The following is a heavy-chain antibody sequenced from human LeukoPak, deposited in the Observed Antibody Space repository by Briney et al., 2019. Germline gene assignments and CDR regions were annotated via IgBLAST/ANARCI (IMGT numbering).Heavy chain of an antibody. J-gene: IGHJ5*02. Sequence: GASVKVSCRASGYSFTSYDVNWVRQTPGQGLEWMGWMNPNRGNTGYAHKFKGRVTMTRNTSISTAYMELTSLGSEDTAIYYCARSHLRYGMVIQNWFDPWGQGTLVTVSS. CDR1: GYSFTSYD. CDR3: ARSHLRYGMVIQNWFDP. D-gene: IGHD3-3*01. CDR2: MNPNRGNT. V-gene: IGHV1-8*01.